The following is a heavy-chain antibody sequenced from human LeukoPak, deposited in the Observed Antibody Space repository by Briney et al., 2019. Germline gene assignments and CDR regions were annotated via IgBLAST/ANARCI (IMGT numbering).Heavy chain of an antibody. CDR2: INSDGGST. CDR1: GFTFSTYW. V-gene: IGHV3-74*01. J-gene: IGHJ5*01. Sequence: PGGSLRLSCIASGFTFSTYWMHWVRQAPGKGLVWVSRINSDGGSTNYADSVKGRFTISRDNAKNTLYLQMDSLRAEDTAVYYCATLEGSGWSDFWGQGTLVTVSS. D-gene: IGHD6-19*01. CDR3: ATLEGSGWSDF.